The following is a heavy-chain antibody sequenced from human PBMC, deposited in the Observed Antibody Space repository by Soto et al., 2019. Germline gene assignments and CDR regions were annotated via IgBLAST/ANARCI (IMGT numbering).Heavy chain of an antibody. D-gene: IGHD3-10*01. CDR3: AKFLRAGFFSGMDV. CDR1: GFTVSSNY. J-gene: IGHJ6*02. Sequence: GGSLRLSCAASGFTVSSNYMSWVRQAPGKGLEWVSVIHSGGSTYYADSVKGRFTISRDNSKNTLYLQMNSLRAEDMAVYYCAKFLRAGFFSGMDVWGQGTTVTVSS. V-gene: IGHV3-53*01. CDR2: IHSGGST.